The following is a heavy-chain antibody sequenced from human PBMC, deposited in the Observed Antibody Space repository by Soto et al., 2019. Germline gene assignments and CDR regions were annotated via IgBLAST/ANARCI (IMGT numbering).Heavy chain of an antibody. J-gene: IGHJ6*02. CDR3: AADRIAAAGTRYYYYGMDV. CDR2: IIPIFGTA. CDR1: GGTFSSYA. Sequence: GASVKVSCKASGGTFSSYAISWVRQAPGQGLEWMGGIIPIFGTANYAQKFQGRDTITADESTSTAYMELSGLRSEDTAVYYCAADRIAAAGTRYYYYGMDVWGQGTTVTVSS. D-gene: IGHD6-13*01. V-gene: IGHV1-69*13.